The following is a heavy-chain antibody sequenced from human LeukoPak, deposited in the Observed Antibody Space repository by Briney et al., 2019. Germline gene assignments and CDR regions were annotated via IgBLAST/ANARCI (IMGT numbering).Heavy chain of an antibody. CDR2: ISSSGSTI. D-gene: IGHD1-26*01. V-gene: IGHV3-11*01. CDR3: AKSIGGVGATPFDY. J-gene: IGHJ4*02. CDR1: GVTFDDYG. Sequence: PGGSLRLSCAASGVTFDDYGMSWVRQAPGKGLEWVSYISSSGSTIYYADSVKGRFTISRDNAKNSLYLQMNSLRAEDMALYYCAKSIGGVGATPFDYWGQGTLVTVSS.